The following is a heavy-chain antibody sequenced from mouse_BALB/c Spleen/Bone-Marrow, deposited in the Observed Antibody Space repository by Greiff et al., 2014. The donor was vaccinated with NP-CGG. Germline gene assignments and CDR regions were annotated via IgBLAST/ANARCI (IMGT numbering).Heavy chain of an antibody. J-gene: IGHJ2*01. CDR2: IRTKANNHAT. V-gene: IGHV6-6*01. CDR3: ARERGFDY. Sequence: EVQLVESGGGLVQPGGSMKLSCAASGFTFSDAWMDWVRQSPEKGLEWLAEIRTKANNHATYYAESVKGRFTISRDDSTSTVYLQMNSLRAEDTGIYFYARERGFDYWGQGTTLTVSS. CDR1: GFTFSDAW.